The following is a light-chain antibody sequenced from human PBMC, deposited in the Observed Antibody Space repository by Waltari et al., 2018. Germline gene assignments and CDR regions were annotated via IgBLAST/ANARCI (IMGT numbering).Light chain of an antibody. J-gene: IGLJ2*01. Sequence: QSALTQPPSASGSPGQSVAISCTGTSSDVGGYNYVSWYQQHPGKAPKLIIYEVSKRPSGVPDRFSGSKSGNTASLTVSGLPADDEADFYCSSYAGSNDPVVFGGGTKLTVL. V-gene: IGLV2-8*01. CDR1: SSDVGGYNY. CDR3: SSYAGSNDPVV. CDR2: EVS.